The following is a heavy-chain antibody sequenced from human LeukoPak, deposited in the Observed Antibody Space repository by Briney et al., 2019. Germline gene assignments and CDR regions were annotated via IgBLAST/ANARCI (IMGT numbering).Heavy chain of an antibody. J-gene: IGHJ4*02. D-gene: IGHD2-2*01. CDR3: ARGYCSSTSCPYYFDY. Sequence: SEALSLTCAVYGGSFSGYYWSWIRQPPGKGLEGIGEINHSGSTNYNPSLKSRVTISVDTSKNQFSLKLSSVTAADTAVYYCARGYCSSTSCPYYFDYWGQGTLVTVSS. CDR2: INHSGST. CDR1: GGSFSGYY. V-gene: IGHV4-34*01.